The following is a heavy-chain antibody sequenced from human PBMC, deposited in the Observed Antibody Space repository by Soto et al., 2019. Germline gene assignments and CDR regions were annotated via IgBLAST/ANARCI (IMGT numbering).Heavy chain of an antibody. J-gene: IGHJ3*01. CDR3: ATWHEREHAYDV. CDR1: GFTISGKKY. CDR2: LYDIDGS. V-gene: IGHV3-53*01. D-gene: IGHD1-1*01. Sequence: DVQLVESGGGLIQPGESLRLSCAAFGFTISGKKYVAWFRQAPGKGLEWVAALYDIDGSFYADSVKGRFTTSSDSSKTTVYLQMNDLRPDDTAVYYCATWHEREHAYDVWGLGTTVTVSS.